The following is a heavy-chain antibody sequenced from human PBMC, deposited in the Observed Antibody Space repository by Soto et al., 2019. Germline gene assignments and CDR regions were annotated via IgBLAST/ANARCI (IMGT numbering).Heavy chain of an antibody. V-gene: IGHV4-34*01. Sequence: QVQLQQWGAGLLKPSETLSLTCAVYGGSFSGYYWSWIRQPPGKGLEWIGEINHSGSTNYNPSLKSRVTISVDTSKNQFSLKLSSVTAADTAVYCCARAQRYCSGGSCYSRRFDYWGQGTLVTVSS. CDR1: GGSFSGYY. J-gene: IGHJ4*02. CDR2: INHSGST. D-gene: IGHD2-15*01. CDR3: ARAQRYCSGGSCYSRRFDY.